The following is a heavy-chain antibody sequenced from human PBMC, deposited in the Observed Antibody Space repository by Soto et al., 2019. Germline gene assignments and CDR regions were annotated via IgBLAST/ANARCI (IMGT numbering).Heavy chain of an antibody. CDR1: GYTFPSYY. CDR2: FNPASTGA. V-gene: IGHV1-46*01. D-gene: IGHD4-17*01. J-gene: IGHJ1*01. Sequence: ASVKVSCKASGYTFPSYYMHWLRQAPGQGLEWVGFFNPASTGATHAQKFQGRVTMTKDTSASTAYLELSSLSSEDTAVYYCATTITTVTHEYFQHWGQGTLVTVSS. CDR3: ATTITTVTHEYFQH.